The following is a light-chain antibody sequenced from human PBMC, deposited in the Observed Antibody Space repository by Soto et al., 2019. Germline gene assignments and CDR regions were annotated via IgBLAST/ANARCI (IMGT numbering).Light chain of an antibody. CDR2: GAS. V-gene: IGKV3-15*01. CDR1: QSVSSN. Sequence: EIVITQSPATLSVSPGERATLSCRASQSVSSNIAWYQQKPGQAPRLLIYGASTRATGIPARFSGSGSGTEFTLTISSLQSEDFAVYHCQQYNNWPQTFGQGTKVEIK. CDR3: QQYNNWPQT. J-gene: IGKJ1*01.